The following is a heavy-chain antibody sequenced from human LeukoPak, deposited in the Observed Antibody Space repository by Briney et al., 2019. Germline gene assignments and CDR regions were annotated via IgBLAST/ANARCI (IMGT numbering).Heavy chain of an antibody. CDR2: INHSGST. V-gene: IGHV4-34*01. Sequence: PSETLSLTCAVYGGSFSGYYWSWIRQPPGKGLGWIGEINHSGSTNYNPSLKSRVTISVDTSKNQFSLKLSSVTAADTAVYYCARAAYGALDYWGQGTLVTVSS. CDR1: GGSFSGYY. D-gene: IGHD4-17*01. CDR3: ARAAYGALDY. J-gene: IGHJ4*02.